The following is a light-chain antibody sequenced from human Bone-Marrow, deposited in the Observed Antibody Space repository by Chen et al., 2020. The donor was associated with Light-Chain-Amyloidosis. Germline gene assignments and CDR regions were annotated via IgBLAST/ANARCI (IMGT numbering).Light chain of an antibody. J-gene: IGLJ2*01. CDR1: SSNIGAGYD. V-gene: IGLV1-40*01. CDR3: QSYDSSLSGV. CDR2: GNS. Sequence: QSVLTQPPSVSGAPGQRVTISCTGSSSNIGAGYDVHWYQQLPGTAPKLLIYGNSNRPSGVPDRFSGSESGTSASLAITGLQAEDEADYYCQSYDSSLSGVFGGGPKLTVL.